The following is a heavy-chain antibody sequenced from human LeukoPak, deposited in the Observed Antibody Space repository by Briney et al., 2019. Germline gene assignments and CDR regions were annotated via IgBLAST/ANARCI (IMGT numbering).Heavy chain of an antibody. J-gene: IGHJ5*02. CDR3: ARRYYGSGSYYNWFDP. CDR2: IYPGDSDT. D-gene: IGHD3-10*01. V-gene: IGHV5-51*01. CDR1: GYSFTSYW. Sequence: PGESLKISCKGSGYSFTSYWIGWVRQMPGKGLEWMGIIYPGDSDTRYSPSFQGQVTISADKSISTAYLQWSSLKASDTAMYYCARRYYGSGSYYNWFDPWGQGTRVTVSS.